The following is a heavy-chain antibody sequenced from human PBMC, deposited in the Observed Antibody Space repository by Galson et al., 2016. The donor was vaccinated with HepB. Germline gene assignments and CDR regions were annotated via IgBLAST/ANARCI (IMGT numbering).Heavy chain of an antibody. CDR1: GDTFSTYA. D-gene: IGHD3-10*01. CDR2: IIPIFGTT. J-gene: IGHJ4*02. CDR3: ARDTMVRGAKMDY. V-gene: IGHV1-69*13. Sequence: SVKVSCKASGDTFSTYAISWVRQTPGQGPEWMGGIIPIFGTTNYAQRFQGRVMITADESTSTAYMELSSLRSEDTAVYYCARDTMVRGAKMDYWGQGTLVTVYS.